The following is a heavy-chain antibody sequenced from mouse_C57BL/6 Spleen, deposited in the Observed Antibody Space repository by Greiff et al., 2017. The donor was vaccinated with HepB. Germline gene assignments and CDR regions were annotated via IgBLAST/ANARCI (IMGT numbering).Heavy chain of an antibody. V-gene: IGHV3-6*01. J-gene: IGHJ2*01. CDR3: ARAFITTVVVDY. D-gene: IGHD1-1*01. CDR1: GYSITSGYY. Sequence: VQLKESGPGLVKPSQSLSLTCSVTGYSITSGYYWNWIRQFPGNKLEWMGYISYDGSNNYNPSLKNRISITRDTSKNQFFLKLNSVTTEDTATYYCARAFITTVVVDYWGQGTTLTVSS. CDR2: ISYDGSN.